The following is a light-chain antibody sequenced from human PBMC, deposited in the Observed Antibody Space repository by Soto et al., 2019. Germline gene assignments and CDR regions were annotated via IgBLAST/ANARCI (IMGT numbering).Light chain of an antibody. CDR1: SGHSSYA. Sequence: QLVLTQSPSASASLGASVKLTCTLSSGHSSYAIAWHQQQPEKGPRYLMKLNSDGSHSKGDGIPDRFSGSSSGAERYLTISSLQSEDEADYYWQTWSTGIQVFGGGTQLTVL. CDR3: QTWSTGIQV. CDR2: LNSDGSH. V-gene: IGLV4-69*01. J-gene: IGLJ3*02.